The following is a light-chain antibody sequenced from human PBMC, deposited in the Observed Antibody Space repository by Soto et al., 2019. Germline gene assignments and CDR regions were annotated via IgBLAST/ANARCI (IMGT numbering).Light chain of an antibody. CDR2: KAS. CDR1: QSISSW. Sequence: EIQMNQSPSTLSASVGDRVTITCRASQSISSWLAWYQQKPGKAPKLLIYKASSLESGVPSRFSGSGYGTDFTLTISSLQPEDFATYYCQQANSFPITFGQGTLLEN. CDR3: QQANSFPIT. V-gene: IGKV1-5*03. J-gene: IGKJ5*01.